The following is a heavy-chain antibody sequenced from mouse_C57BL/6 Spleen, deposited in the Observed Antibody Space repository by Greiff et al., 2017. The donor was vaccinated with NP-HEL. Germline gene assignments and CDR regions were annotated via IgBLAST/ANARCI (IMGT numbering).Heavy chain of an antibody. D-gene: IGHD1-1*01. V-gene: IGHV14-2*01. Sequence: VQLKESGAELVKPGASVKLSCTASGFNIKDYYMHWVKQRTEQGLEWIGRIDPEDGETKYAPKFQGKATITADTSSNTAYLQLSSLTSEDTAVYYCARSAATTVVATDWYFDVWGTGTTVTVSS. CDR1: GFNIKDYY. J-gene: IGHJ1*03. CDR3: ARSAATTVVATDWYFDV. CDR2: IDPEDGET.